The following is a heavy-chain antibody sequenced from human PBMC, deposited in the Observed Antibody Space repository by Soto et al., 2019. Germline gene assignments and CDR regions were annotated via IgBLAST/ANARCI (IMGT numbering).Heavy chain of an antibody. J-gene: IGHJ4*02. D-gene: IGHD2-8*01. CDR2: ISSSSSTI. CDR3: AREMGAPPARGLDY. CDR1: GLTFTSYS. Sequence: GGSLRLSCAASGLTFTSYSMNWVRQAPGKGLEWVSFISSSSSTIYYADSVKGRFTMSRDSAKNSLYLQMNSLRAEDTAVYYYAREMGAPPARGLDYWGQGTLVTVS. V-gene: IGHV3-48*01.